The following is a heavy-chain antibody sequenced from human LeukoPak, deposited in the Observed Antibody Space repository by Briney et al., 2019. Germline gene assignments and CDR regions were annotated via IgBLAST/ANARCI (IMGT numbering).Heavy chain of an antibody. CDR3: ARADTSISKYDY. CDR2: IYPGGSDT. CDR1: GYNFNIYW. Sequence: GESLKIPCKGSGYNFNIYWIGWVRQTPGKGLEWMGIIYPGGSDTRYSPSFQGQVTLSVDKSISTAYLQWSTLKASDTAMYYCARADTSISKYDYWGQGTLVTVSS. V-gene: IGHV5-51*01. J-gene: IGHJ4*02. D-gene: IGHD2-21*01.